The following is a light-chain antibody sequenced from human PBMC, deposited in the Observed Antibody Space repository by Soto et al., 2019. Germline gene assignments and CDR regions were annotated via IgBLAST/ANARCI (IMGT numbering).Light chain of an antibody. Sequence: EIVLTQSPGTLSLSPGDGASLSCRASQSVRNSLLAWYRQTPGQAPRLLIYRISNMHTGVPDRFSGSGSGTDFTLTISRLESEDFAVYYCQQYGSSPYTFGQGTKVEMK. J-gene: IGKJ2*01. CDR3: QQYGSSPYT. V-gene: IGKV3-20*01. CDR2: RIS. CDR1: QSVRNSL.